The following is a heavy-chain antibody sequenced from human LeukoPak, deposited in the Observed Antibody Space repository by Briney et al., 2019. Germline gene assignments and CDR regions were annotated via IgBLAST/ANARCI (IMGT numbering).Heavy chain of an antibody. J-gene: IGHJ4*02. V-gene: IGHV1-46*01. Sequence: ASVKVSCKASGYPFTSCYMHWVRQAPGQGLEWMGIINLIGGSTRYAQKFQGRVTMTRDTSTSTVYMELSSLRSEDTAVYYCARESDIVVAGTGFDYWGQGTLVTVSS. CDR3: ARESDIVVAGTGFDY. CDR2: INLIGGST. D-gene: IGHD6-19*01. CDR1: GYPFTSCY.